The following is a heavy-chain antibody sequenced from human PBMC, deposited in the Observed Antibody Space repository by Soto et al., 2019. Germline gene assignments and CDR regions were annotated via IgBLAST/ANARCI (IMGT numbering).Heavy chain of an antibody. Sequence: QVQLQESGPGLVKPSETLSLTCSVSGGSINSYYWTWIRQPPGKGLEWIGYIYSSGRTKYNPSLKSRVTISVDTSKNQFSLKLSSVTAADTAVYYCARGSLSLFDYWGQGTLVTVSS. D-gene: IGHD3-16*02. CDR3: ARGSLSLFDY. CDR2: IYSSGRT. J-gene: IGHJ4*02. CDR1: GGSINSYY. V-gene: IGHV4-59*01.